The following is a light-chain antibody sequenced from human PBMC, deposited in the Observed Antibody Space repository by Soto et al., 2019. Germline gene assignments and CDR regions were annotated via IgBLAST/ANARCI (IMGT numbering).Light chain of an antibody. Sequence: EIVLTQSPGTLSLSPGERATLSCRASQSVSSSYLAWYQQKPGQAPRLLIYGASSKATGIPDRFSGSGSGTYFTLTISRLEPEDFAVYYCQQYGIAPLFTFGPGTKVEIK. CDR1: QSVSSSY. CDR2: GAS. J-gene: IGKJ3*01. CDR3: QQYGIAPLFT. V-gene: IGKV3-20*01.